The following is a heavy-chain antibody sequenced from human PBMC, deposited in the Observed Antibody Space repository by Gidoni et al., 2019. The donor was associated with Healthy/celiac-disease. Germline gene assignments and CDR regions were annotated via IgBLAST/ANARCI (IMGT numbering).Heavy chain of an antibody. D-gene: IGHD3-10*01. V-gene: IGHV3-9*01. CDR2: ISWNSGSI. J-gene: IGHJ4*02. Sequence: EVQLVESGGGLVQPGRSLRLSCAASGFTFDDYAMHWVRQAPGKGLEWVSGISWNSGSIGYADSVKGRFTISRDNAKNSLYLQMNSLRAEDTALYYCAKSNEGSYYNSFDYWGQGTLVTVSS. CDR3: AKSNEGSYYNSFDY. CDR1: GFTFDDYA.